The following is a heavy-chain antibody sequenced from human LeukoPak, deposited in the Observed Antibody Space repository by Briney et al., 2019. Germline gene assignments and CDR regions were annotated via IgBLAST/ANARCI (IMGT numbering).Heavy chain of an antibody. CDR2: ISWNSGSI. Sequence: GRSLRLSCAASGFTFDDYAMHWVRQAPGKGLEWVSGISWNSGSIGYADSVKGRLTISRDNAKNSLYLQMNSLRAEDTALYYCAKGNMGYYYYMDVWGKGTTVTVSS. CDR3: AKGNMGYYYYMDV. J-gene: IGHJ6*03. CDR1: GFTFDDYA. D-gene: IGHD2/OR15-2a*01. V-gene: IGHV3-9*01.